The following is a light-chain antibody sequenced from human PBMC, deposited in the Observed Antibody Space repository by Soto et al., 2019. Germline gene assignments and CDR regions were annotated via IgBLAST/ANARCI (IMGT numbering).Light chain of an antibody. CDR2: EGR. V-gene: IGLV2-23*01. CDR1: SSDIGSYNL. J-gene: IGLJ1*01. Sequence: QSVLTQPVSVSGSPGQSITISCTGFSSDIGSYNLVSWYQQRPGKAPKLVIYEGRKRPSGVSNRFSGSKSGNTASPTISGLQTEDEADYYCCSNAGTGTYVFGTGTKVTV. CDR3: CSNAGTGTYV.